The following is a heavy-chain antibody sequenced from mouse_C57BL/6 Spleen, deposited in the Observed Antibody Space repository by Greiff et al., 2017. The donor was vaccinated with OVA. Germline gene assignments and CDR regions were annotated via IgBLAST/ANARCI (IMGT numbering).Heavy chain of an antibody. CDR3: YDYDGPFAY. Sequence: QVQLQQSGPELVKPGASVKISCKASGYAFSSSWMNWVKQRPGKGLEWIGRLYPGDGVTNYNGKFKGKATLTEDKSSSTAYMQLSSLTSEDAAVYFCYDYDGPFAYWGQGTLVTVSA. V-gene: IGHV1-82*01. CDR1: GYAFSSSW. CDR2: LYPGDGVT. D-gene: IGHD2-4*01. J-gene: IGHJ3*01.